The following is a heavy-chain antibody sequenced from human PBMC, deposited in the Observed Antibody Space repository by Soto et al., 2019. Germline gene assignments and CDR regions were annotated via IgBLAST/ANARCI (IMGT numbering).Heavy chain of an antibody. CDR1: GFTLSTSA. V-gene: IGHV3-23*01. CDR3: AKDSWAIFRVPAGEYYAMDV. D-gene: IGHD3-3*01. CDR2: ISGSGGTT. Sequence: DVQLLESGGGLVQPGVSLRLSCAASGFTLSTSAMSWVRQAPGKGLEWVSAISGSGGTTYYSDSVKGRFTISRDNSKNTVYLQMNDLRVEDAAEYFCAKDSWAIFRVPAGEYYAMDVWGQGTTVTVSS. J-gene: IGHJ6*02.